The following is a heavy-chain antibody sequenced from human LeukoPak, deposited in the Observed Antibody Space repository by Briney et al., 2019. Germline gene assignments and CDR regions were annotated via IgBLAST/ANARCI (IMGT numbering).Heavy chain of an antibody. D-gene: IGHD3-22*01. CDR2: IYYSGNT. CDR3: ARAYYYDSSNYDYCFDP. J-gene: IGHJ5*02. Sequence: PSETLSLTCTVSGGSISSYYWSWIRQPPGKGLEWIGYIYYSGNTNYNPSLKSRVTISVDTSKNQFSLKLSSVTAADTAVYFCARAYYYDSSNYDYCFDPWGQGTLVTVSS. CDR1: GGSISSYY. V-gene: IGHV4-59*01.